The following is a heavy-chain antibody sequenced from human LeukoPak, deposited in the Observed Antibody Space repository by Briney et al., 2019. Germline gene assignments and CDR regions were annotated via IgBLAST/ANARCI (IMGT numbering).Heavy chain of an antibody. CDR2: IYPDDSDT. V-gene: IGHV5-51*06. CDR3: ARGFNFDSSGIRTPNFDF. Sequence: GESLKISCKGSGYSFSTHWIGLVRQLPGKGLEWMGIIYPDDSDTRYSPSFQGQVTISADKSINAAYLQWSSLKASDTAMYYCARGFNFDSSGIRTPNFDFWGQGTPVTVSS. CDR1: GYSFSTHW. J-gene: IGHJ4*02. D-gene: IGHD3-22*01.